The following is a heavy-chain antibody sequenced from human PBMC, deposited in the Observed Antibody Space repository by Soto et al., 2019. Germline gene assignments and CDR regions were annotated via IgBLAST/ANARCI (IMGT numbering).Heavy chain of an antibody. Sequence: QVQLVESGGGVVQPGRSLRLSCAASGFTFSSYGMHWVRQAPGKGLEWVAVISYDGSNKYYADSVKGRFTISRDNSKSTLYLQMNSLRAEDTAVYYCAKEGTYSSSWYRWFDPWGQGTLVTVSS. V-gene: IGHV3-30*18. CDR1: GFTFSSYG. CDR2: ISYDGSNK. D-gene: IGHD6-13*01. CDR3: AKEGTYSSSWYRWFDP. J-gene: IGHJ5*02.